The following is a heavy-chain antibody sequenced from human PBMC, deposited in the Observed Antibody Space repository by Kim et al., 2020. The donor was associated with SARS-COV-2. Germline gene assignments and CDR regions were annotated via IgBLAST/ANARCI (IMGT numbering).Heavy chain of an antibody. CDR2: ISWDGGST. D-gene: IGHD1-26*01. Sequence: GGSLRLSCAASGFTFDDYTMHWVRQAPGKGLEWVSLISWDGGSTYYADSVKGRFTISRDNSKNSLYLQMNSLRTEDTALYYCAKEAVGATVGFSAFDIWGQGTMVTVSS. CDR3: AKEAVGATVGFSAFDI. V-gene: IGHV3-43*01. J-gene: IGHJ3*02. CDR1: GFTFDDYT.